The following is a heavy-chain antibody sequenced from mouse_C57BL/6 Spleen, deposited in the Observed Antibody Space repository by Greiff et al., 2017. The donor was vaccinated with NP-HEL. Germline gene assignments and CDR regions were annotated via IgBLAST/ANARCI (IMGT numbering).Heavy chain of an antibody. CDR1: GYTFTSYW. CDR2: IDPSDSET. J-gene: IGHJ2*01. Sequence: QVHVKQPGAELVRPGSSVKLSCKASGYTFTSYWMHWVKQRPIQGLEWIGNIDPSDSETHYNQKFKDKATLTVDKSSSTAYMQLSSLTSEDSAVYYCARWAYYYGSSYAFDYWGQGTTLTVSS. CDR3: ARWAYYYGSSYAFDY. D-gene: IGHD1-1*01. V-gene: IGHV1-52*01.